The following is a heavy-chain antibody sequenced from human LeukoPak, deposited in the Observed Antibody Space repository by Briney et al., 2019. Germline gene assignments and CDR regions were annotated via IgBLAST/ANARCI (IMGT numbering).Heavy chain of an antibody. V-gene: IGHV4-34*01. J-gene: IGHJ6*02. CDR2: ISHSGST. CDR1: GGSFSGYY. CDR3: ARGRLLDCSSTSCRGRYYYYGMDV. Sequence: SETLSLTCAVYGGSFSGYYWSWIRQPPGKGLEWIGEISHSGSTNYNPSLKSRVTISVDTSKNQFSLKLSSVTAADTAVYYCARGRLLDCSSTSCRGRYYYYGMDVWGQGTTVTVSS. D-gene: IGHD2-2*01.